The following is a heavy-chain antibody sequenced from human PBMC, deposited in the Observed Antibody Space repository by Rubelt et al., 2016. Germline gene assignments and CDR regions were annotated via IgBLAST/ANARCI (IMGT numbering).Heavy chain of an antibody. J-gene: IGHJ3*01. V-gene: IGHV3-21*06. CDR3: AKDGVSAVSHAFDV. D-gene: IGHD3-10*01. Sequence: GLEWVSSISSSGTYIYYADSVRGRFTISRDNAKNSLFLQINSLTAEDTALFYCAKDGVSAVSHAFDVWGQGTMVTVSS. CDR2: ISSSGTYI.